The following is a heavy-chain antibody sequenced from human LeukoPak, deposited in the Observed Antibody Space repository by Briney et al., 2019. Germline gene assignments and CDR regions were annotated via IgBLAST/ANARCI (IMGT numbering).Heavy chain of an antibody. J-gene: IGHJ3*02. CDR1: GFTVSSNY. CDR2: IYSGGST. V-gene: IGHV3-53*01. Sequence: GGSLRLSCAASGFTVSSNYMSWVRQAPGKGLEWVSVIYSGGSTYYADSVKGRFTISRDNAKNSLYLQMNSLRAEDTAVYYCASGKIVVVPVDAFDIWGQGTMVTVSS. D-gene: IGHD2-2*01. CDR3: ASGKIVVVPVDAFDI.